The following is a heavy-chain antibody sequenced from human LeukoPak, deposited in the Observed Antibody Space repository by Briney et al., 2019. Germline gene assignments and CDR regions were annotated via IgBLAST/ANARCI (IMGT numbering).Heavy chain of an antibody. CDR2: IYSGGST. CDR3: ARDYYSGYDPEDRYYYYMDV. Sequence: GGSLRLSCAASGFTVRSNYMSWVRQAPGKGLEWVSVIYSGGSTYYADSVKGRFTISRDNSKNTLYLQMNSLRAEDTAVYYCARDYYSGYDPEDRYYYYMDVWGKGTTVTVSS. V-gene: IGHV3-66*01. CDR1: GFTVRSNY. D-gene: IGHD5-12*01. J-gene: IGHJ6*03.